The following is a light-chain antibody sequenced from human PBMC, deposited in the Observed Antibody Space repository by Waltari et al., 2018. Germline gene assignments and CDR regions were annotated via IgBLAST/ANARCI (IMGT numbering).Light chain of an antibody. Sequence: DIMMTQSPDSLAVSLGERATLNCRSSASVLHNINNQNYLAWYQQKEGQPPKLLIYWTSTRQSGVPDRFSGSGSGTDFTLTINSLQTEDVAVYYCQQYYSPPWTFGQGTKVEV. V-gene: IGKV4-1*01. CDR1: ASVLHNINNQNY. J-gene: IGKJ1*01. CDR2: WTS. CDR3: QQYYSPPWT.